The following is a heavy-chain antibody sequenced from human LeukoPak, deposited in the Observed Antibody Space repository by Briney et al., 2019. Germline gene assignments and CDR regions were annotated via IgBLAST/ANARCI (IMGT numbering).Heavy chain of an antibody. CDR1: GGSISSGGYY. V-gene: IGHV4-31*03. Sequence: PSQTLSLTCTVSGGSISSGGYYWSWIRQHPGKGLEWIGYIYYSGSTYYNPSLKSRVTISVDTSKNQFSLKLSSVTAADTAVYYCARDAHCYDSSSASEHAFDIWGQGTMVTVSS. CDR2: IYYSGST. J-gene: IGHJ3*02. D-gene: IGHD3-22*01. CDR3: ARDAHCYDSSSASEHAFDI.